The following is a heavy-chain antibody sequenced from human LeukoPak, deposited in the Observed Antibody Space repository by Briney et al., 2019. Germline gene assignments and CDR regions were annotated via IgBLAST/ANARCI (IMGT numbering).Heavy chain of an antibody. Sequence: GASVKVSCKASGYTFTGQDMHWVRQAPGQGLEGMGWINPNTGDTNYAQKFQGRVTITRDTTISTAYMELSRLTSDDTAVYYCASYPRYSSSPPFDYWGQGTLVTVSS. D-gene: IGHD6-19*01. V-gene: IGHV1-2*02. J-gene: IGHJ4*02. CDR1: GYTFTGQD. CDR2: INPNTGDT. CDR3: ASYPRYSSSPPFDY.